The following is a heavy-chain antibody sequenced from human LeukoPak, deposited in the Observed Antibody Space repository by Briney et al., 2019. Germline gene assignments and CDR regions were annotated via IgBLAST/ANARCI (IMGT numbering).Heavy chain of an antibody. J-gene: IGHJ4*02. CDR1: GFTFSSYA. CDR2: ISGSGGST. V-gene: IGHV3-23*01. Sequence: GGSQRLSCAASGFTFSSYAMSWVRQAPGKGLEWVSAISGSGGSTYYADSVKGRFTTSRDNSKNTLYLQMNSLRAEDTAVYYCAKDSDIWSSSSVFDYWGQGTLVTVSS. D-gene: IGHD6-6*01. CDR3: AKDSDIWSSSSVFDY.